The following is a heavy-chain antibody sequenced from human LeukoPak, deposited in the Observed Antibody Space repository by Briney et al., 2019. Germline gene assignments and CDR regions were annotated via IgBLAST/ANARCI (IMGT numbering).Heavy chain of an antibody. J-gene: IGHJ4*02. CDR1: GFTFSSYS. CDR3: ARTPTYYYGSGSSQDAYYFDY. V-gene: IGHV3-48*01. D-gene: IGHD3-10*01. Sequence: PGGSLRLSCAASGFTFSSYSMNWVRQAPGKGLEWVSYISSSSSTIYYADSVKGRFTISRDNAENSLYLQMNSLRAEDTAVYYCARTPTYYYGSGSSQDAYYFDYWGQGTLVTVSS. CDR2: ISSSSSTI.